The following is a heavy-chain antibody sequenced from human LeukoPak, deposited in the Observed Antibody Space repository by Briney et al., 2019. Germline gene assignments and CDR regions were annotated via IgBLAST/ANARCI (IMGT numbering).Heavy chain of an antibody. CDR3: AGESGPYDSSGYSPNFDY. CDR1: GGTFSSYA. Sequence: SVKVSCKASGGTFSSYAISWVRQAPGQGLEWMGGIIPIFGTANYAQKFQGRVTITTDESTSTAYMELSSLKSEDTAVYYCAGESGPYDSSGYSPNFDYWGQGTLVTVSS. V-gene: IGHV1-69*05. D-gene: IGHD3-22*01. CDR2: IIPIFGTA. J-gene: IGHJ4*02.